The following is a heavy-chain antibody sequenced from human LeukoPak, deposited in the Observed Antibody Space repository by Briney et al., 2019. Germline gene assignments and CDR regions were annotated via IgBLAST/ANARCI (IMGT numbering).Heavy chain of an antibody. CDR2: ISSSSSYI. Sequence: GGSLRLSCAASGFTFSSYSMNWVRQAPGKGLEWVSSISSSSSYIYYADSVKGRFTISRDNAKNSLYLQMNSLRAEDTAVYYCAREGFLEWLLYDWGQGTLVTVSS. D-gene: IGHD3-3*01. CDR1: GFTFSSYS. V-gene: IGHV3-21*01. J-gene: IGHJ4*02. CDR3: AREGFLEWLLYD.